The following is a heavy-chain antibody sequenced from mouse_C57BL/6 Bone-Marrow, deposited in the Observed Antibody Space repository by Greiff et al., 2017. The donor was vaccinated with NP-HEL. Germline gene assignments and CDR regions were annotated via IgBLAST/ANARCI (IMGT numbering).Heavy chain of an antibody. CDR1: GYAFTNYL. J-gene: IGHJ2*01. Sequence: VQLQQSGAELVRPGPSVKVSCKASGYAFTNYLIEWVKQRPGQGLEWIGVINPGSGGTNYNEKFKGKATLTADKSSSTAYMQLSSLTSEDSAVYFCARSDGYYGLDYWGQGTTLTVSS. CDR3: ARSDGYYGLDY. CDR2: INPGSGGT. D-gene: IGHD1-1*01. V-gene: IGHV1-54*01.